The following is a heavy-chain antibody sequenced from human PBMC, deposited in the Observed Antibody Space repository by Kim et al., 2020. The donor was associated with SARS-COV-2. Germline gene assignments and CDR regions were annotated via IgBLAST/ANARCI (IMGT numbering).Heavy chain of an antibody. CDR1: GYTFTDYV. V-gene: IGHV1-2*02. J-gene: IGHJ5*02. D-gene: IGHD5-18*01. CDR2: INPDSGDT. CDR3: ARDAGRDSYWGS. Sequence: ASVKVSCKASGYTFTDYVIHWVRQAPGQGLEWMGWINPDSGDTNYARKFQGRVTMTRDTSISTAYMELSRLRSDDTAVYYCARDAGRDSYWGSWGQGTLVTVSS.